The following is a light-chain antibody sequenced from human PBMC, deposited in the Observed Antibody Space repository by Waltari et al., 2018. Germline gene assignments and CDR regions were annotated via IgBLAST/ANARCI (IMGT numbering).Light chain of an antibody. CDR2: GAM. CDR1: HSVSSRY. V-gene: IGKV3-20*01. CDR3: QQYGGTPWT. Sequence: ENVLTQSPSTLSLSPGERVTLSCRASHSVSSRYLAWYQQKPGQAPRLLIYGAMNRATGIPDRFSGSGLATDFTFTISRLEPEDSAVYYCQQYGGTPWTFGQGTKVEIK. J-gene: IGKJ1*01.